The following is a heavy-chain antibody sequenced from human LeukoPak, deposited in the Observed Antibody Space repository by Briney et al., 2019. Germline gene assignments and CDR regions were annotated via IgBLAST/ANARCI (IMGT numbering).Heavy chain of an antibody. CDR3: AREAVEMGRTFDY. Sequence: PSETLSLTCAVSGGSINDYYWTWIRQAPGKGLEWIGYISNSGTTNYNPSLKSRVTISVDTSKNQFSLKLSSVTAADTAVYYCAREAVEMGRTFDYWGQGTLVTVSS. D-gene: IGHD5-24*01. V-gene: IGHV4-59*01. CDR2: ISNSGTT. J-gene: IGHJ4*02. CDR1: GGSINDYY.